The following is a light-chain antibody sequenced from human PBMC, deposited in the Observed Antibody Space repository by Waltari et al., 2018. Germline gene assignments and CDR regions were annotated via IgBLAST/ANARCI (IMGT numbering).Light chain of an antibody. V-gene: IGKV1-17*01. CDR2: TAS. CDR1: QDLRND. J-gene: IGKJ1*01. Sequence: DIQMAQSPSSLSALVGDRVTFTCRASQDLRNDLGWYQQKPGKPPKRLIYTASTLQSGVPSRFSGTGSGTEFTLTISSLQPEDFATYYCLQHNTYPWTFGQGTKVEIK. CDR3: LQHNTYPWT.